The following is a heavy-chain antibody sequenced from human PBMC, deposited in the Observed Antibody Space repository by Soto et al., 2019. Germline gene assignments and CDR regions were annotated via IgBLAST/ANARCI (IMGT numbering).Heavy chain of an antibody. CDR1: GYTFTSYA. Sequence: SVKVSCQASGYTFTSYAMHWVRQAPGQRLEWMGWINAGNGNTKYSQKFQGRVTITRDTSASTAYMELSSLRSEDTAVYYCARGARLVVPAAYYDYWGQGTLVTVSS. V-gene: IGHV1-3*01. CDR3: ARGARLVVPAAYYDY. D-gene: IGHD2-2*01. CDR2: INAGNGNT. J-gene: IGHJ4*02.